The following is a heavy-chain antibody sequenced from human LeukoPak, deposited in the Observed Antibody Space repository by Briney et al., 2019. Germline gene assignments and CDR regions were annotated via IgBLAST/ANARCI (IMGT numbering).Heavy chain of an antibody. CDR3: AREHSSGWFNWFDP. Sequence: SETLSLTCTVSGGPISSYYWSWIRQPPGKGLEWIGYIYYSGSTNYNPSLKSRVTMSVDASKNQFSLKLSSVTAADTAVYYCAREHSSGWFNWFDPWGQGTLVTVSS. J-gene: IGHJ5*02. CDR2: IYYSGST. V-gene: IGHV4-59*01. D-gene: IGHD6-19*01. CDR1: GGPISSYY.